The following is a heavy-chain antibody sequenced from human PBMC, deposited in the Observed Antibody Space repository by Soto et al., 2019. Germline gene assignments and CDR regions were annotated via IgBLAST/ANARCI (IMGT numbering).Heavy chain of an antibody. D-gene: IGHD5-18*01. V-gene: IGHV4-34*01. CDR3: ARAHRIQLWYSRFWDYGMDV. Sequence: SETLSLTCAVYGGSFSGYYWSWIRQPPGKGLEWIGEINHSGSTNYNPSLKSRVTISVDTSKNQFSLKLSSVTAADTAVYYCARAHRIQLWYSRFWDYGMDVWGQGTTVTVSS. CDR2: INHSGST. CDR1: GGSFSGYY. J-gene: IGHJ6*02.